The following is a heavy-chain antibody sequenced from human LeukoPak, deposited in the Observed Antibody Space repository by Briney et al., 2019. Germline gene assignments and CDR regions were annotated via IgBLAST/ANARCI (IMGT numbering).Heavy chain of an antibody. V-gene: IGHV4-34*01. J-gene: IGHJ4*02. CDR3: ARQSSSNWYLDF. CDR1: GGSFSGYY. D-gene: IGHD6-13*01. CDR2: INHSGST. Sequence: PSETLSLTCAVYGGSFSGYYWSWIRQPPGKGLEWIGEINHSGSTNYNPSLKSRVTISVDTSKNQFSPKLSSVTAADTAVYYCARQSSSNWYLDFWGQGTLVTVSS.